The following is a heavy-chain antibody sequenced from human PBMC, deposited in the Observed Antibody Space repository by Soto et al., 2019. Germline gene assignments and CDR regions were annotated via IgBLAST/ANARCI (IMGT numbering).Heavy chain of an antibody. J-gene: IGHJ6*02. CDR3: AKDLRPLWFGELLSYYYYGMDV. CDR2: ISYDGSNK. D-gene: IGHD3-10*01. CDR1: GFTFSSYG. V-gene: IGHV3-30*18. Sequence: GGSLRLSCAASGFTFSSYGMHWVRQAPGKGLEWVAVISYDGSNKYYADSVKGRFTISRDNSKNTLYLQMNSLRAEDTAVYYCAKDLRPLWFGELLSYYYYGMDVWGQGTTVTVSS.